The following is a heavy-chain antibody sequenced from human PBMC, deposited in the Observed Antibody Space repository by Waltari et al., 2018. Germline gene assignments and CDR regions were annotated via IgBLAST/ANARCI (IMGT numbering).Heavy chain of an antibody. CDR3: ARGKRDGIFGVVIRYYFDY. Sequence: QVQLVQSGAEVKKPGSSVKVSCKASGGTFSSYAISWVRQAPGQGLAWMGGIIPIFGTANYAQKFQGRVTITADESTSTAYMELSSLRSEDTAVYYCARGKRDGIFGVVIRYYFDYWGQGTLVTVSS. D-gene: IGHD3-3*01. CDR2: IIPIFGTA. V-gene: IGHV1-69*01. CDR1: GGTFSSYA. J-gene: IGHJ4*02.